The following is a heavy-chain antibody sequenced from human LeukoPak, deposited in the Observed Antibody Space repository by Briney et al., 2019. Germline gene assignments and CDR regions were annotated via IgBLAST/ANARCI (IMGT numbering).Heavy chain of an antibody. CDR2: IIPVFGAA. CDR1: GGTFRSYS. V-gene: IGHV1-69*13. J-gene: IGHJ4*02. CDR3: ARDGPGTSEDH. Sequence: GASVKVSCKASGGTFRSYSVSWVRQAPGQGLEWMGGIIPVFGAAYYAQKFQGRVTITANESTNTAHMELSSLKSEDTAVYYCARDGPGTSEDHWGQGTLVTVSP.